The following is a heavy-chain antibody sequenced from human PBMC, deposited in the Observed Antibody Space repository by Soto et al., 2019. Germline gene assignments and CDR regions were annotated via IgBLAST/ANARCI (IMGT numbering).Heavy chain of an antibody. Sequence: QVQLQESGPGLVKPSQTLSLTCTVSGGSISSGGYYWSWIRQHPGKGLEWIGYIYYSGSTYYNPSLQSLLTISVDTSKNQFSLKLSSVTAADTAVYYCAITSTSANYFDYWGQGTLVTVSS. CDR2: IYYSGST. J-gene: IGHJ4*02. D-gene: IGHD2-2*01. V-gene: IGHV4-31*01. CDR3: AITSTSANYFDY. CDR1: GGSISSGGYY.